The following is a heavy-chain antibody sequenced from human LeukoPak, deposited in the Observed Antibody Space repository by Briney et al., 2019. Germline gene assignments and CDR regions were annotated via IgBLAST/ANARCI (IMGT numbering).Heavy chain of an antibody. J-gene: IGHJ4*02. CDR3: ATLISGWSLY. D-gene: IGHD6-19*01. CDR2: INADGSTT. Sequence: GGSLRLSCAASGFTFSSYFLTWVGQAPGKGLEWVSRINADGSTTSYADSVRGRFTISRDNAKNTLYLQMNSLRAEDTAVYYCATLISGWSLYWGQGTLVTVSS. V-gene: IGHV3-74*01. CDR1: GFTFSSYF.